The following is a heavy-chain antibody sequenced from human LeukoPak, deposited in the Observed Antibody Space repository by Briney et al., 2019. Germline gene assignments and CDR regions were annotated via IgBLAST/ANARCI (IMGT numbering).Heavy chain of an antibody. D-gene: IGHD3-16*01. V-gene: IGHV4-59*01. CDR2: IYYSGYT. Sequence: RPSETLSLTGTVSGGSISSYYWSWIRQPPGKGLKWIGNIYYSGYTTYSPSLRSRVTISVDTSKNQFSLKLSSVTAADTAVYYCARETSQKGAHYMDVWGKGTTITISS. J-gene: IGHJ6*03. CDR3: ARETSQKGAHYMDV. CDR1: GGSISSYY.